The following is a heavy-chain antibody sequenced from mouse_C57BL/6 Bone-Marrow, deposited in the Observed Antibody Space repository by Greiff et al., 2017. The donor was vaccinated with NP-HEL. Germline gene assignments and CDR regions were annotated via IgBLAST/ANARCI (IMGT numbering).Heavy chain of an antibody. CDR1: GYTFTSYW. CDR2: IDPSDSYT. D-gene: IGHD2-2*01. CDR3: ARGWLPAY. Sequence: VQLQQPGAELVMPGASVKLSCKASGYTFTSYWMHWVKQRPGQGLEWIGEIDPSDSYTNYNQKFKGKSTLTVDKSSSTAYMQLSSLTSEDSAVYYCARGWLPAYGGQGTLVTVSA. V-gene: IGHV1-69*01. J-gene: IGHJ3*01.